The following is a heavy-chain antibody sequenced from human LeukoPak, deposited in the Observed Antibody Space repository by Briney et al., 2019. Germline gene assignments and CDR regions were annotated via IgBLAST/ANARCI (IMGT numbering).Heavy chain of an antibody. CDR3: ARDGRSYYDSSGYYYNWYFDL. CDR1: GGTFSSYA. D-gene: IGHD3-22*01. Sequence: GASVKVSCKASGGTFSSYAISWVRQAPGQGLEWMGGIIPIFGTANYAQKFQGRVTITTDESTSTAYMELSSLRSEDTAVYYCARDGRSYYDSSGYYYNWYFDLWGRGTLVTVSS. V-gene: IGHV1-69*05. CDR2: IIPIFGTA. J-gene: IGHJ2*01.